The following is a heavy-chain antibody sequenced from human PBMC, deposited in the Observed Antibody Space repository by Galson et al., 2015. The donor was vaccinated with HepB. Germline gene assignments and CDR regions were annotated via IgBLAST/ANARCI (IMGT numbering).Heavy chain of an antibody. D-gene: IGHD3-3*01. Sequence: SVKVSCKVSGYTLTELSMHWVRQAPGKGLEWMGGFDPEDGETIYAQKFQGGVTMTEDTSTDTAYMELSSLRPEDTAVYYCATQGVLRFLEWLSIDYWGQGTLVTVSS. CDR3: ATQGVLRFLEWLSIDY. CDR2: FDPEDGET. V-gene: IGHV1-24*01. CDR1: GYTLTELS. J-gene: IGHJ4*02.